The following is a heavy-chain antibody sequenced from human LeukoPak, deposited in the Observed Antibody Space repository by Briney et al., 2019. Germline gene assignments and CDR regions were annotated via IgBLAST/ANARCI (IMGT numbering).Heavy chain of an antibody. Sequence: PSVTLSLNCTVSACSSSNNYWSWIRQPPGKGRKGMVYIYHSGRTNYHPSLKGRITITEATTNKHFSLLLSPVTAATTAVYYGAGGGGYSFTYYFYHPVDVWGQGTTVTVSS. CDR1: ACSSSNNY. CDR3: AGGGGYSFTYYFYHPVDV. V-gene: IGHV4-59*12. D-gene: IGHD5-18*01. J-gene: IGHJ6*02. CDR2: IYHSGRT.